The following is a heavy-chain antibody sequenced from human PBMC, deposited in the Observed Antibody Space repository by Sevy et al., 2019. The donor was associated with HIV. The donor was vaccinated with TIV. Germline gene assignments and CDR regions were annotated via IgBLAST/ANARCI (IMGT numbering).Heavy chain of an antibody. CDR3: VEDKNDYGGSYFES. CDR2: IYPRGSA. J-gene: IGHJ4*02. D-gene: IGHD4-17*01. Sequence: TLSLTCAVSHYSIRSAYQWGWIRQSPGKGLEWIGSIYPRGSAFYNPSLKSRLSISVDMSKNQFSLNLRSVTAADTAVYYCVEDKNDYGGSYFESWGPGTLVTVSS. V-gene: IGHV4-38-2*01. CDR1: HYSIRSAYQ.